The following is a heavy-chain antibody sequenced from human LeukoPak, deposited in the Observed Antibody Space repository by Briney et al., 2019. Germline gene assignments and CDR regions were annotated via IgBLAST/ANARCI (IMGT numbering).Heavy chain of an antibody. V-gene: IGHV3-48*04. CDR3: ARDFGSLRDYYYYGMDV. CDR2: ISSSGSTI. J-gene: IGHJ6*02. Sequence: GGSLRLSCAASGFTFSSYGMHWVRQAPGKGLEWVSYISSSGSTIYYADSVKGRFTISRDNAKNSLYLQMNSLRAEDTAVYYCARDFGSLRDYYYYGMDVWGQGTTVTVSS. CDR1: GFTFSSYG. D-gene: IGHD5/OR15-5a*01.